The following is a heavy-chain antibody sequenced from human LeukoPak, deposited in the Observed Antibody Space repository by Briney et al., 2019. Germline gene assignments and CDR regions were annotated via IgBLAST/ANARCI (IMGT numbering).Heavy chain of an antibody. D-gene: IGHD3-3*01. CDR3: ARRAGEFWSGYHYYYFDY. CDR1: GYTFTSYD. CDR2: MNPNSGNT. V-gene: IGHV1-8*03. J-gene: IGHJ4*02. Sequence: ASVKVSCKASGYTFTSYDINWVRQATGQGLEWMGWMNPNSGNTGYAQKFQGRVTITRNTSISTAYMELSSLRSEDTAVYYCARRAGEFWSGYHYYYFDYWGQGTLVTVSS.